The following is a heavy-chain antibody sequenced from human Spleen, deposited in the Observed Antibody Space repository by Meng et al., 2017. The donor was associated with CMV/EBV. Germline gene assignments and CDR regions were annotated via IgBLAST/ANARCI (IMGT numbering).Heavy chain of an antibody. CDR2: IGTAGDT. Sequence: GESLKISCAASGFTFSSNDMHLVRQTTGKGLEWVSAIGTAGDTYYPGSVKGRFTISRENAKNSLYLQMNSLRAEDTAVYYCARVVRSTSWTGGGYGMDVWGQGTTVTISS. V-gene: IGHV3-13*01. D-gene: IGHD2-2*01. CDR3: ARVVRSTSWTGGGYGMDV. J-gene: IGHJ6*02. CDR1: GFTFSSND.